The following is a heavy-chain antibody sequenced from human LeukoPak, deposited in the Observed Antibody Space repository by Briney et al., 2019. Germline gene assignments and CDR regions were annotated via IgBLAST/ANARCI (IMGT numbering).Heavy chain of an antibody. V-gene: IGHV3-11*05. D-gene: IGHD1-26*01. CDR3: ARVRQSGSPLDY. CDR2: ISKSGGDT. CDR1: GFTFSDYY. Sequence: PGGSLRLSCAASGFTFSDYYMIWIRQAPGKGLEWVSYISKSGGDTKYADSVKGRFTIPRDNAKNSLYLQMNSLRADDTAVYYCARVRQSGSPLDYWGQGTLVTVSS. J-gene: IGHJ4*02.